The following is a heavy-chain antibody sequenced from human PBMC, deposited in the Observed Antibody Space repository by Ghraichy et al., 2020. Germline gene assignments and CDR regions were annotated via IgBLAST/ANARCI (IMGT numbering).Heavy chain of an antibody. CDR1: GGTFSSYA. Sequence: SVKVSCKASGGTFSSYAISWVRQAPGQGLEWMGGIIPIFGTANYAQKFQGRVTITADESTSTAYMELSSLRSEDTAVYYCARGVGYCSSTSCYPHIWGQGTMVTVPS. J-gene: IGHJ3*02. CDR2: IIPIFGTA. CDR3: ARGVGYCSSTSCYPHI. V-gene: IGHV1-69*13. D-gene: IGHD2-2*01.